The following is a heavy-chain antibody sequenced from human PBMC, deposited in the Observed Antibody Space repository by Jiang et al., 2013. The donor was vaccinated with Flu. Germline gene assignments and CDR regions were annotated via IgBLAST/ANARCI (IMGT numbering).Heavy chain of an antibody. J-gene: IGHJ4*02. CDR2: IWYDGSNK. Sequence: GVVRPGRSLRLSCAASGFTFSSYGMHWVRQAPGKGLEWVAVIWYDGSNKYYADSVKGRFTISRDNSKNTLYLQMNSLRAEDTAVYYCARDSHYYDSSGYYYWGQGTLVTVSS. CDR3: ARDSHYYDSSGYYY. V-gene: IGHV3-33*01. D-gene: IGHD3-22*01. CDR1: GFTFSSYG.